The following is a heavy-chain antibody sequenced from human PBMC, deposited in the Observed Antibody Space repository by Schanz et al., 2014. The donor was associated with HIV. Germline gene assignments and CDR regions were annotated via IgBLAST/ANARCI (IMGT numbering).Heavy chain of an antibody. Sequence: VQLVESGGGVVQPGRSLRLSCAASGFTFSSYDMHWVRQAPGKGLEWVANIKQDGSEKYYVDSVKGRFTISRDNAKNSLYLQMNSLRAEDTAVYYCATLPTYYGMDVWGQGTTVTVSS. CDR1: GFTFSSYD. CDR2: IKQDGSEK. CDR3: ATLPTYYGMDV. J-gene: IGHJ6*02. D-gene: IGHD2-21*02. V-gene: IGHV3-7*01.